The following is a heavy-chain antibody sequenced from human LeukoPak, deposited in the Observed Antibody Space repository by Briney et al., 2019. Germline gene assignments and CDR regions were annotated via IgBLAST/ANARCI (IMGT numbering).Heavy chain of an antibody. CDR1: GFTFSSYW. Sequence: GGSLRLSCAASGFTFSSYWMSWVRQAPGKGLEWVANIKQDGSEKYYVDSVKGRFTISRDNAKNSLYLQMNSLRAEDTAVYYCARDRHYYDSSGPFWANWFDPWGQGTLVTVSS. J-gene: IGHJ5*02. CDR3: ARDRHYYDSSGPFWANWFDP. D-gene: IGHD3-22*01. V-gene: IGHV3-7*01. CDR2: IKQDGSEK.